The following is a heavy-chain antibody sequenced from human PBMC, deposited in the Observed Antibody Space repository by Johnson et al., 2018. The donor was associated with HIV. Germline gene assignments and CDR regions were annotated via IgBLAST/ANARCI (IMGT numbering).Heavy chain of an antibody. D-gene: IGHD3-10*01. V-gene: IGHV3-33*01. CDR1: GFTITTYG. J-gene: IGHJ3*01. CDR2: IWYDGNNK. CDR3: ARGGLLWFGHPAD. Sequence: QVQLVESGGGVVQPGRSLRLSCVASGFTITTYGMHWVRQAPGKGLEWVAVIWYDGNNKYYADSVKGRFTISRDNAKNSLYLQMNSLRAEDTAVYYCARGGLLWFGHPADWGQGTMVTVSS.